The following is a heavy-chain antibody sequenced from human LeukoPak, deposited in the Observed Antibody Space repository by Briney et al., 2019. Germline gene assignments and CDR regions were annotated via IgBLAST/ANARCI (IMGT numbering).Heavy chain of an antibody. CDR2: ISGSGGTT. CDR1: GFTFNNYA. J-gene: IGHJ6*02. CDR3: ARAIYVSLDYYYGMDV. D-gene: IGHD3-16*01. V-gene: IGHV3-23*01. Sequence: GGSLRLSCAASGFTFNNYAMNWVRQAPGKGLEWVSVISGSGGTTYYADSVKGRFTISRDSSKNTLYLQMNSLRAEDTAVYYCARAIYVSLDYYYGMDVWGQGTTVTVSS.